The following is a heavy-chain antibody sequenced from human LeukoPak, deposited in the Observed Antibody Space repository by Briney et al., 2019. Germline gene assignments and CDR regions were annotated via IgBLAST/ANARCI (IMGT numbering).Heavy chain of an antibody. CDR2: INHSGST. Sequence: SETLSLTCAVYGGSFSVYYWSWLRQPPGKGLEWIGEINHSGSTNYNPSLKSRVTISVDTSKNQFSLKLSSVTAADTAVYYCARAALTYYYGSGSSYPDYWGQGTLVTGSS. D-gene: IGHD3-10*01. CDR1: GGSFSVYY. CDR3: ARAALTYYYGSGSSYPDY. V-gene: IGHV4-34*01. J-gene: IGHJ4*02.